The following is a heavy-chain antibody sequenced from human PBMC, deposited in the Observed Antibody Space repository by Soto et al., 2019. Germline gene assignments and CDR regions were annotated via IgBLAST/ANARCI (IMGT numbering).Heavy chain of an antibody. CDR3: ATPRFLEWLSASPDYYYYGMDV. V-gene: IGHV1-69*13. D-gene: IGHD3-3*01. J-gene: IGHJ6*02. Sequence: SVKVSCKASGGTFSSYAISWVRQAPGQGLEWMGGIIPIFGTANYAQKFQGRVTITADESTSTAYMELSSLRSEDTAVYYCATPRFLEWLSASPDYYYYGMDVWGQGTTVTVSS. CDR2: IIPIFGTA. CDR1: GGTFSSYA.